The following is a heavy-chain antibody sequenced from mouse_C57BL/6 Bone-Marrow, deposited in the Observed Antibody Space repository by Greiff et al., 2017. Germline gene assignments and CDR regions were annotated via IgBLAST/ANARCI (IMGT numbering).Heavy chain of an antibody. CDR3: ARSSTFFYYFDY. V-gene: IGHV1-47*01. J-gene: IGHJ2*01. CDR2: FHPYNDDT. Sequence: QVQLLQSGAELVKPGASVKMSCKASGYTFTTYPLEWMKQNHGKSLEWIGNFHPYNDDTKYNEKFKGKATLTVAKSSNTIYLELNRLTSDDSAVYYSARSSTFFYYFDYWGQGTTLTVSS. CDR1: GYTFTTYP. D-gene: IGHD5-1*01.